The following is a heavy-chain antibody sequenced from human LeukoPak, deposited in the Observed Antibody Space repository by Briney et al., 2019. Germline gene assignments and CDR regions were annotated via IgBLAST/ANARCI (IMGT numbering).Heavy chain of an antibody. Sequence: SETLSLTCTVSGGSISTSDYNWGCIRQPPGKGLEWIGSINYSGNTNYNPSLKSRVTISVDTSKNQFSLKLSSVTAADTAVYYCARTGMVGAADYWGQGTLVTVSS. CDR2: INYSGNT. J-gene: IGHJ4*02. V-gene: IGHV4-39*01. CDR1: GGSISTSDYN. CDR3: ARTGMVGAADY. D-gene: IGHD2-15*01.